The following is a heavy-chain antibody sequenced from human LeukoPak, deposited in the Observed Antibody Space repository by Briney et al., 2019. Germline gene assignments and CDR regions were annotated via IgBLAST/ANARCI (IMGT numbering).Heavy chain of an antibody. CDR3: ARSSSWTDFDS. CDR2: ISSSTVYI. Sequence: GGSLRLSCAASGFNFDTYTMNWVRQAPGKGLEWVSSISSSTVYIYYADSVKGRFTISRDNAKNSLYLQMNSLRAEDTAVYYCARSSSWTDFDSWGQGTLVTVSS. V-gene: IGHV3-21*01. CDR1: GFNFDTYT. D-gene: IGHD6-13*01. J-gene: IGHJ4*02.